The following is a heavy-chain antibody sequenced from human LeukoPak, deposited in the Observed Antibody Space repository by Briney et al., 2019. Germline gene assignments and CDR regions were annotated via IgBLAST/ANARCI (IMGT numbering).Heavy chain of an antibody. CDR1: GFTFSSYA. J-gene: IGHJ6*02. D-gene: IGHD3-10*01. CDR3: ARGLITMVRGVIDYGMDV. Sequence: GGSLRLSCAASGFTFSSYAMHWVRRAPGKGLEWVAVISYDGSNKYYADSVKGRFTISRDNSKNTLYLQMNSLRAEDTAVYYCARGLITMVRGVIDYGMDVWGQGTTVTVSS. CDR2: ISYDGSNK. V-gene: IGHV3-30-3*01.